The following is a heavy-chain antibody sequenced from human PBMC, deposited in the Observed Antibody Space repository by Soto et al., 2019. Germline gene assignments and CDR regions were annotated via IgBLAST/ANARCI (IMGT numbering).Heavy chain of an antibody. V-gene: IGHV4-30-4*01. Sequence: SETLSLTCTVSGGSISGGVYYWSWIRQPPGKGLEWIGYIYDSGSTYYNPSLKSRVTISVDTSKNQFSLRLSPVTAADTAVYYCAREIIPLTTDWYFDLWGRGTLVTVSS. D-gene: IGHD4-17*01. J-gene: IGHJ2*01. CDR3: AREIIPLTTDWYFDL. CDR2: IYDSGST. CDR1: GGSISGGVYY.